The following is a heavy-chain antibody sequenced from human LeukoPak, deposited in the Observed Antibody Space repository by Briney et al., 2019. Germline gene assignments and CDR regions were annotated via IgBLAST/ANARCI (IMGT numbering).Heavy chain of an antibody. CDR3: ARDRVGTTHAFDI. Sequence: GGSLRLSCAASGFTVSSNYMSWVRQAPGKGLEWVSVIYSGGSTYYADSVKGRFTIPRDNSKNTLYLQMNSLRAEDTAVYYCARDRVGTTHAFDIWGQGTMVTVSS. D-gene: IGHD4-17*01. J-gene: IGHJ3*02. V-gene: IGHV3-53*01. CDR2: IYSGGST. CDR1: GFTVSSNY.